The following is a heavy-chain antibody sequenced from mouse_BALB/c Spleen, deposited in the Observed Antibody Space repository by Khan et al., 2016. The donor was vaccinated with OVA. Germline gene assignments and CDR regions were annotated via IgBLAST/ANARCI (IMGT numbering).Heavy chain of an antibody. CDR1: GYSITSDYA. V-gene: IGHV3-2*02. CDR2: ISYSGST. CDR3: ESSSFYYGFSFLDY. D-gene: IGHD2-1*01. Sequence: EVQLQESGPGLVKPSQSLSLTCTVTGYSITSDYAWNWIRQFPGNKLEWMGYISYSGSTSYNPSLESRISIIRDTSKNQFFLQLNSVTTEDTATGYCESSSFYYGFSFLDYWGQGTTLTVSS. J-gene: IGHJ2*01.